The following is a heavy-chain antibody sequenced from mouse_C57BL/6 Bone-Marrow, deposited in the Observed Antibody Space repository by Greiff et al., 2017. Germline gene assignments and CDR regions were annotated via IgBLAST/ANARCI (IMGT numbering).Heavy chain of an antibody. D-gene: IGHD1-1*01. V-gene: IGHV6-3*01. Sequence: DVQLVESGGGLVQPGGSMKLSCVASGFTFSNYWMNWVRQSPEKGLEWVAQIRLKSDNYATHYAESVKGRFTISRDDSKSSVYLQMNNLRAEDTGIYYCTLYYYYGSSSWGQGTTLTVSS. CDR1: GFTFSNYW. J-gene: IGHJ2*01. CDR2: IRLKSDNYAT. CDR3: TLYYYYGSSS.